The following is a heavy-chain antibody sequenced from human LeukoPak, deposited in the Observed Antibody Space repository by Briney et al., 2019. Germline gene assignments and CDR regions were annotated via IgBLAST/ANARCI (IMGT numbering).Heavy chain of an antibody. D-gene: IGHD2-2*01. CDR3: ASRRPDCSSTSCSDY. Sequence: GGSLRLSCAASGFTFSDYYMGWIRQAPGKGLEWGSYISSSGSTIYYADSVKGRFTISRDNAKNSLYLQMNSLRAEDTAVYYCASRRPDCSSTSCSDYWGQGTLVTVSS. V-gene: IGHV3-11*01. CDR2: ISSSGSTI. J-gene: IGHJ4*02. CDR1: GFTFSDYY.